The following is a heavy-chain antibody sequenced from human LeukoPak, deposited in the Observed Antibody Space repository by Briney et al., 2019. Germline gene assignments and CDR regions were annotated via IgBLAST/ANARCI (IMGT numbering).Heavy chain of an antibody. D-gene: IGHD2/OR15-2a*01. CDR2: IGPHSTFT. CDR3: VREGEGPLSKDFDY. V-gene: IGHV1-2*02. J-gene: IGHJ4*02. Sequence: AASMKVSCKSSGFTLTDHYIHWVRQGPGQGLEWMGYIGPHSTFTSSPQEFQGRVTMTRDASMSTAYMELTRLTSDDTAVYYCVREGEGPLSKDFDYWGQGTLVTVSS. CDR1: GFTLTDHY.